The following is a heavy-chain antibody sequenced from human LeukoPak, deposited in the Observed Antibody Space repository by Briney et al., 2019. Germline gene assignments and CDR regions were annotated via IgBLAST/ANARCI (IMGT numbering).Heavy chain of an antibody. V-gene: IGHV3-9*01. Sequence: GRSLRLSCAASGFTFDDYAMHWVRQAPGKGLEWVSGISWNSGSIGYADSVKGRFTISGDNAKNSLYLQMNSLRAEDTALYYCAKDKRGTPNYYFDYWGQGTLVTVSS. CDR2: ISWNSGSI. J-gene: IGHJ4*02. CDR1: GFTFDDYA. CDR3: AKDKRGTPNYYFDY.